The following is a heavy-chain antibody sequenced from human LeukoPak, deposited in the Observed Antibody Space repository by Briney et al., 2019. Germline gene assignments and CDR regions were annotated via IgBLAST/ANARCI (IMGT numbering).Heavy chain of an antibody. J-gene: IGHJ4*02. V-gene: IGHV3-30*02. CDR3: AREKVYGDYIDY. Sequence: GGSLRLSCAASGFTFSSYGMHWVRQAPGKGLEWVAFIRYDGSNKYYVDSVKGRFTISRDNSKNTLYLQMNSLRAEDTAVYYCAREKVYGDYIDYWGQGTLVTVSS. D-gene: IGHD4-17*01. CDR2: IRYDGSNK. CDR1: GFTFSSYG.